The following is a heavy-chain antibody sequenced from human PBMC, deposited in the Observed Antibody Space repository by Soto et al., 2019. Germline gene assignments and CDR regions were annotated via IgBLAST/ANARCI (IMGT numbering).Heavy chain of an antibody. CDR3: ARPDGYEIEX. D-gene: IGHD5-12*01. J-gene: IGHJ4*02. CDR1: GYSFVSYW. CDR2: IYPGDSDT. V-gene: IGHV5-51*01. Sequence: GEALKISCKGSGYSFVSYWIAWVRQMPGKGMEWMGIIYPGDSDTTYRQSFKGKVTISADKSITTVYLQWSSLKASETAMYYCARPDGYEIEXWGQGTLVTVSX.